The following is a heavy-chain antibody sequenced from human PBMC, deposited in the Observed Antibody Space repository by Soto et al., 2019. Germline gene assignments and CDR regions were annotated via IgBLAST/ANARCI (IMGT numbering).Heavy chain of an antibody. V-gene: IGHV4-59*03. Sequence: SETLSLTCIVSAGSISGYFWSWIRQPPGKGLEWIAFVYDSGSTNYNPSLKSRVTVSVDTSNNQFSLKLISVTAADTAVYYCARRWSSRWPYWGQGTLVTVS. CDR2: VYDSGST. D-gene: IGHD2-8*02. CDR1: AGSISGYF. CDR3: ARRWSSRWPY. J-gene: IGHJ4*02.